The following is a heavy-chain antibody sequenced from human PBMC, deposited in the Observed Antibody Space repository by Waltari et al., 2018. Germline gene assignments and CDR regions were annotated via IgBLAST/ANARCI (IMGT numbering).Heavy chain of an antibody. V-gene: IGHV3-23*04. CDR3: AKMRGGVTTAFDY. CDR1: GFTFSSYA. CDR2: IGTSGATT. Sequence: VQLVESGGVLVNPGGSLRLSCSASGFTFSSYARGWVRQAPGKGLEWISSIGTSGATTYYVDSVKGRFANSRDNSHNTLYLQMNRLRAEDTATYYCAKMRGGVTTAFDYWGQGTLVTVSS. J-gene: IGHJ4*02. D-gene: IGHD4-4*01.